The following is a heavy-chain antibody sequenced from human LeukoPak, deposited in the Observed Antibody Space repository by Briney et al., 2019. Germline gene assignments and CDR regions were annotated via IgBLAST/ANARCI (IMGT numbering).Heavy chain of an antibody. CDR2: INHSGST. V-gene: IGHV4-34*01. CDR1: GGSFSGYY. D-gene: IGHD3-22*01. CDR3: AKHPKHYYYDSSGYNYYYYMDV. J-gene: IGHJ6*03. Sequence: PSETLSLTCAVYGGSFSGYYWSWIRQPPGRGLEWIGEINHSGSTNYNPSLKSRVTISVDTSKNQFSLKLSSVTAADTAVYYCAKHPKHYYYDSSGYNYYYYMDVWGKGTTVTISS.